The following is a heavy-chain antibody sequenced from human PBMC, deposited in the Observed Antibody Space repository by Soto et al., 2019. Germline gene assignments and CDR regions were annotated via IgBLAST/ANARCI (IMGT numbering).Heavy chain of an antibody. V-gene: IGHV3-53*04. CDR1: GFTVSSNY. CDR3: ARGVDPDYYYYMDV. Sequence: EVQLVESGGGLVQPGGSLRLSCAASGFTVSSNYMSWVRQAPGKGLEWVSVIYSGGSTYYADSVKGRFTISRHNSKNTLYLQMNSLRAEDTAVYYCARGVDPDYYYYMDVWGKGTTVTVSS. D-gene: IGHD3-3*01. J-gene: IGHJ6*03. CDR2: IYSGGST.